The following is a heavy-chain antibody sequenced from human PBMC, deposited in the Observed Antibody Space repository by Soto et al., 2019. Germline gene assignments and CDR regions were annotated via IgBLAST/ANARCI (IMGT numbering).Heavy chain of an antibody. J-gene: IGHJ6*02. CDR3: ARDTVAGFGYYYYGMDV. CDR2: ISSSSSTI. V-gene: IGHV3-48*02. Sequence: SISCIRKETGKGLEWVSYISSSSSTIYYADSVKGRFTISRDNAKNSLYLQMNSLRDEDTAVYYCARDTVAGFGYYYYGMDVWGQGTTVIVSS. CDR1: S. D-gene: IGHD6-19*01.